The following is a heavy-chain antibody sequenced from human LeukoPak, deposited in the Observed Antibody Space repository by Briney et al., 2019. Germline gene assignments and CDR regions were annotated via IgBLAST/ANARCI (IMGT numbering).Heavy chain of an antibody. CDR2: ISYDGSNK. CDR3: AKGNWFDP. CDR1: GFTFSSYG. J-gene: IGHJ5*02. V-gene: IGHV3-30*18. Sequence: GGSLRLSCAASGFTFSSYGMHWVRQAPGKGLEWVAVISYDGSNKYYADSVKGRFTISRDNSKNTLYLQMNSLRAENTAVYYCAKGNWFDPWGQGTLVTVSS.